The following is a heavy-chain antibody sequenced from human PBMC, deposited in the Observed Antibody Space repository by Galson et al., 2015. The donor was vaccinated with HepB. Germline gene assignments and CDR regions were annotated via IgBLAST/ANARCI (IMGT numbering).Heavy chain of an antibody. CDR2: IITIFGTA. Sequence: SVKVSCKASGGTFSSYAISWVRQAPGQGLEWMGGIITIFGTANYAQKFQGRVTITADESTSTAYMELSSLRSEDTAVYYCAKSRDGYNPFDYWGQGTLVTVSS. V-gene: IGHV1-69*13. D-gene: IGHD5-24*01. CDR3: AKSRDGYNPFDY. CDR1: GGTFSSYA. J-gene: IGHJ4*02.